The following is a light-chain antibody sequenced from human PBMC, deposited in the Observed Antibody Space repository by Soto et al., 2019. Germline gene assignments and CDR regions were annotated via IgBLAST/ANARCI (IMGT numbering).Light chain of an antibody. CDR2: GAS. CDR1: QSVSSSY. V-gene: IGKV3-20*01. CDR3: EQYGSSPFT. Sequence: EIVLTQSPGTLSLSPGERATLSCRASQSVSSSYLAWYQQKPGQAPRLLIYGASSSATGIPDRFSGSGSGTDFTLTISRLEPEDFAVYYCEQYGSSPFTCGGGTKVEIK. J-gene: IGKJ4*01.